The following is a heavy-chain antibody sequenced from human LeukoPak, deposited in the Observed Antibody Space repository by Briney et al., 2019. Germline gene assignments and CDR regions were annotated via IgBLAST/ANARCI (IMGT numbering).Heavy chain of an antibody. Sequence: ASVKVSCKASGYTFTSYYMHWVRQAPGQGLEWMGIINPSGGSTSYAQKLQGRVTMTRDTSTSTVYMELSSLRSEDTAVYYCARVIAAAGTFDYRGQGTLVTVSS. V-gene: IGHV1-46*01. J-gene: IGHJ4*02. CDR1: GYTFTSYY. D-gene: IGHD6-13*01. CDR3: ARVIAAAGTFDY. CDR2: INPSGGST.